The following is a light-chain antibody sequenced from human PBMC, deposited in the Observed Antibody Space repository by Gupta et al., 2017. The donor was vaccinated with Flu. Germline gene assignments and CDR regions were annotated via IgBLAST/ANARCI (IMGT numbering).Light chain of an antibody. CDR2: KAS. J-gene: IGKJ2*01. CDR1: QSISGW. CDR3: QQYDNYPYT. V-gene: IGKV1-5*03. Sequence: DIQMTHSPSTLSASVGDRVTITCRASQSISGWLAWYQQKPGKAPNLLIYKASSLATGVPSRFSGSGSGTEFILTISSLRPDDFATYYCQQYDNYPYTFGQGTKVEIK.